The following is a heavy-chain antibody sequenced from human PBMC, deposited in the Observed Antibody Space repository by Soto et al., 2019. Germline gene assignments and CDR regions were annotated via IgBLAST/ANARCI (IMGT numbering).Heavy chain of an antibody. Sequence: GGSLRLSCAATGFTFSSYWMSWVRQAPGKGLEWVSNIKHDGSDKYYVDSAKGRFTISRDNAKNSLYLQMNSLRAEDTAVYYCARTGTNFDYWGQGTLVTVSS. CDR3: ARTGTNFDY. J-gene: IGHJ4*02. CDR2: IKHDGSDK. CDR1: GFTFSSYW. D-gene: IGHD1-1*01. V-gene: IGHV3-7*01.